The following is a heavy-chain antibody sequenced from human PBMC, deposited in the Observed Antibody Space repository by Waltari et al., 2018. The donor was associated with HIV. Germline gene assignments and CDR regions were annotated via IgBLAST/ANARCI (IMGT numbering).Heavy chain of an antibody. CDR3: AREYYDFWSGPHYYYGMDV. D-gene: IGHD3-3*01. J-gene: IGHJ6*02. Sequence: QVQLVQSGAEVKKPGASVKVSCTASGYTFTGYYMHWVRQAPGQRLDWMGWINPNSGGTNYAQKFQGRVTMTRDTSISTAYMELSRLRSDDTAVYYCAREYYDFWSGPHYYYGMDVWGQGTTVTVSS. V-gene: IGHV1-2*02. CDR2: INPNSGGT. CDR1: GYTFTGYY.